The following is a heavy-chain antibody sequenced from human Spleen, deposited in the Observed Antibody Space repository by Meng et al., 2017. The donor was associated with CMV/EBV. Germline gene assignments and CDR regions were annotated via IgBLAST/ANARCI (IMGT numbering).Heavy chain of an antibody. CDR1: GYTFTSYD. CDR3: ARSITIYRIDV. CDR2: MNPNSGNT. D-gene: IGHD3-3*01. J-gene: IGHJ6*02. V-gene: IGHV1-8*01. Sequence: ASVKVSCKASGYTFTSYDINWVRQATGQGLEWMGWMNPNSGNTNYAQKFQGRVTMTADTSTSTVYMEVRGLRFDDTAIYYCARSITIYRIDVWGLGTAVTVSS.